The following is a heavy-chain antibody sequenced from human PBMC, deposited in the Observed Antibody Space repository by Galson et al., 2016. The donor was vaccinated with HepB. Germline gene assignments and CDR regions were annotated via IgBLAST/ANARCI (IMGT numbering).Heavy chain of an antibody. CDR2: IYYSGST. D-gene: IGHD5-24*01. V-gene: IGHV4-31*03. Sequence: TLSLTCPVSGGSISSGGYFWNWIRQHPGKGLEWIGYIYYSGSTYYNPSLKSRVTISVDTSKNQFSLKLSSVTAADTAVYYCARARGMATNPYFYYSMDVWGQGTTVTVSS. J-gene: IGHJ6*02. CDR1: GGSISSGGYF. CDR3: ARARGMATNPYFYYSMDV.